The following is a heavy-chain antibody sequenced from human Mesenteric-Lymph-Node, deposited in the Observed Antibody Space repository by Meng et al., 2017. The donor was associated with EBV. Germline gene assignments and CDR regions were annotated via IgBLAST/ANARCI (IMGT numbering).Heavy chain of an antibody. Sequence: QVQLVQSGPEVKKPGASVKVYCKTSGYTFTTHGITWVRQAPGQGLEWMGWIGGNNGNTFYAEEFQGRVTMTTDTSTNTVHMELRSLISDDTALYYCARDQLWPETPDYWGQGTLVTVSS. D-gene: IGHD5-18*01. CDR3: ARDQLWPETPDY. V-gene: IGHV1-18*01. CDR2: IGGNNGNT. J-gene: IGHJ4*02. CDR1: GYTFTTHG.